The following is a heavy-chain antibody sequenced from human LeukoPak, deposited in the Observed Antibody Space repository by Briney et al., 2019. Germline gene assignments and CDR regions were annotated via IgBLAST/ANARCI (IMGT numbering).Heavy chain of an antibody. CDR2: INHSGST. J-gene: IGHJ2*01. CDR3: ARGATTVSIDWNFDL. CDR1: GGSFSGDY. V-gene: IGHV4-34*01. D-gene: IGHD4-17*01. Sequence: PSETLSLTCAVYGGSFSGDYWSWIRQPPGKGLEWIGEINHSGSTNYNPSLKSRVTLPVDTSKNLFSLKLSSVTAADTAVYYCARGATTVSIDWNFDLWGRGTLVTVSS.